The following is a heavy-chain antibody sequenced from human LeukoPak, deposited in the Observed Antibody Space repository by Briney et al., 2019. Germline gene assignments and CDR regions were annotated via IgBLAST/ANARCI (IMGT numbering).Heavy chain of an antibody. J-gene: IGHJ4*02. V-gene: IGHV3-7*01. CDR3: ARDIPSGFYTPDY. CDR2: IETDGGEK. CDR1: GFTLYGSL. D-gene: IGHD5-12*01. Sequence: PGGSLRLSCVSSGFTLYGSLMRWVRPAPGVGLEWVANIETDGGEKNYVDSVKGRFTISRDNARNSLYLQMSSLRVEDTAVYYCARDIPSGFYTPDYWGRGTLVTVSS.